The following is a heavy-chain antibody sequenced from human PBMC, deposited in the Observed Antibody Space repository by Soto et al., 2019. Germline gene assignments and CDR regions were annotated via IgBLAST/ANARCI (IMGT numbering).Heavy chain of an antibody. V-gene: IGHV4-31*03. J-gene: IGHJ5*02. CDR3: ASSRIATNNYNWFDP. CDR1: GAALNSGNYY. CDR2: IYATGAV. D-gene: IGHD2-21*01. Sequence: QVRLQESGPGLVKPSETLSLTCSVSGAALNSGNYYWSWIRQVPGKGLAWIGHIYATGAVDYNPSLRDRSTISQDTTEREFPLNMRLVTAAATAVYYSASSRIATNNYNWFDPWGQGTLVTVSS.